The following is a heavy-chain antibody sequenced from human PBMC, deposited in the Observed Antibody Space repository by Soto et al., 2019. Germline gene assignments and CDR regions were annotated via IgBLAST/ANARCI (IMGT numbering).Heavy chain of an antibody. CDR2: ISYDRKQT. V-gene: IGHV3-30*03. Sequence: PGESLKISCGAPGVTFKDYGMHWVRQAPGKGLEWVAVISYDRKQTYYADSVKGRFTISKDKSKRTLFLQMNSLRVDDTAVYYCARDGWGSNWYFDLWGRGTQVTVSS. D-gene: IGHD3-16*01. CDR1: GVTFKDYG. J-gene: IGHJ2*01. CDR3: ARDGWGSNWYFDL.